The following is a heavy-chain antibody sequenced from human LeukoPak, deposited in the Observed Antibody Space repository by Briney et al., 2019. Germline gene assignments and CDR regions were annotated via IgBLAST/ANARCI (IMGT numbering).Heavy chain of an antibody. CDR1: GFTFSSYA. V-gene: IGHV3-48*04. CDR2: ISSSGSTI. J-gene: IGHJ4*02. Sequence: GGSLRLSCAASGFTFSSYAMSWVRQAPGKGLEWVSYISSSGSTIYYADSVKGRFTISRDSAKNSLYLQMNSLRAEDTAVYYCARDTPSNDYWGQGTLVTVSS. CDR3: ARDTPSNDY. D-gene: IGHD2-15*01.